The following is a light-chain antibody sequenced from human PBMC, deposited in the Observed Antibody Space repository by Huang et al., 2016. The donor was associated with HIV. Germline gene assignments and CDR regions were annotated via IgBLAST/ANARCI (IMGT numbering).Light chain of an antibody. CDR3: QQRSNWPPIT. V-gene: IGKV3-11*01. CDR1: QSVSSY. J-gene: IGKJ5*01. CDR2: DAS. Sequence: PGERATLSCRASQSVSSYLAWYQQKPGQAPRLLIYDASNRATGIPARFSGSGSGTDFTLTISSLEPEDFAVYYCQQRSNWPPITFGQGTRLEIK.